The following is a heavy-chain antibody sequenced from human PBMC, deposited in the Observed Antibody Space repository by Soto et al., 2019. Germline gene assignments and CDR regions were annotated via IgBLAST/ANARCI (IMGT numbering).Heavy chain of an antibody. V-gene: IGHV4-30-4*08. J-gene: IGHJ4*02. Sequence: TLSLTCTVSGGSVSSADWNWSWIRQTPGKGLEWIGHIYEGGRTYSNPSLMSRATISLDTSKNLFSLNLKSVTAADTAMYYCARGPTTEKVDSWGQGILVTVSS. CDR2: IYEGGRT. CDR3: ARGPTTEKVDS. CDR1: GGSVSSADWN.